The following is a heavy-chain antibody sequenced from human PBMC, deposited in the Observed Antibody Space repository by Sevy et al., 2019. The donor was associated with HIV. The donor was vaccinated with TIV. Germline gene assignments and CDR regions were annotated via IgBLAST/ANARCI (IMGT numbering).Heavy chain of an antibody. D-gene: IGHD2-2*01. CDR2: ISYDGSNK. CDR3: AKDARDVVVVPAAISY. J-gene: IGHJ4*02. Sequence: GGSLRLSCAASGFTFSSYGMHWVRQAPGKGLEWVAVISYDGSNKYYADSVKGRFTISRDNSKNTLYLQMNSLGAEDTAVYYCAKDARDVVVVPAAISYWGQGTLVTVSS. CDR1: GFTFSSYG. V-gene: IGHV3-30*18.